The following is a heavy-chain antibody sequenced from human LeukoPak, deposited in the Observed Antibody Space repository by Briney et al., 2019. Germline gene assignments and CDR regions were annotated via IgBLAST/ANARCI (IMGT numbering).Heavy chain of an antibody. D-gene: IGHD6-13*01. Sequence: ASVKVSCKASGYTFTSYYMYSVRQAPGQGLEWMGIINPSGGSTSYAQKFQGRVTMTRDTSTSTVYMELSSLRSEDTAVYYCARTRAVAGKEGEFDYWGQGTLVTVSS. CDR1: GYTFTSYY. CDR3: ARTRAVAGKEGEFDY. CDR2: INPSGGST. J-gene: IGHJ4*02. V-gene: IGHV1-46*01.